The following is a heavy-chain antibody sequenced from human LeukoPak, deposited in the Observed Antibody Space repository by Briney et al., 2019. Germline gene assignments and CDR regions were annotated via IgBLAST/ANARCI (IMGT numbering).Heavy chain of an antibody. CDR1: GFTFSSYS. Sequence: HPGGSLRLSCAASGFTFSSYSMNWVRQAPGKGLEWVSVIYSGGSTYYADSVKGRFTISRDNSKNTLYLQMNSLRAEDTAVYYCATYGYGGFFDYWGQGTLVTVSS. D-gene: IGHD5-18*01. CDR2: IYSGGST. CDR3: ATYGYGGFFDY. J-gene: IGHJ4*02. V-gene: IGHV3-66*01.